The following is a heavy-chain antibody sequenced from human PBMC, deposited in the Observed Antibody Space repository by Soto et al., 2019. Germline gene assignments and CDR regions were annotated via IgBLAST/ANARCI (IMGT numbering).Heavy chain of an antibody. CDR1: GGSISSYY. V-gene: IGHV4-59*08. D-gene: IGHD3-10*01. Sequence: PSETLSLTCTVSGGSISSYYWSWIRQPPGKGLEWIGYIYYSGSTNYNPSLKSRVTISVDTSKNQFSLKLSFVTAADTAVYYCARRYGGAFDIWGQGTMVTVSS. CDR3: ARRYGGAFDI. J-gene: IGHJ3*02. CDR2: IYYSGST.